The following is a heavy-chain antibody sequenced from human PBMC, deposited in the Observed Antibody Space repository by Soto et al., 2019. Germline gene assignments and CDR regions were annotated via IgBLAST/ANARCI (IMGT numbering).Heavy chain of an antibody. CDR3: ARTPDI. J-gene: IGHJ3*02. Sequence: PSETLSLTCAVSGGSISSGGYSWSWIRQPPRKGLEWIGYIYHSGSTYYNPSLKSRVTISVDRSKNQFSLKLSSVTAADTAVYYSARTPDIWGKGSMVPV. V-gene: IGHV4-30-2*01. CDR1: GGSISSGGYS. CDR2: IYHSGST.